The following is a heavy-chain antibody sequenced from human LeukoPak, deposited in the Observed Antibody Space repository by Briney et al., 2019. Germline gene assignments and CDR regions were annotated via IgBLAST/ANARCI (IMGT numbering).Heavy chain of an antibody. J-gene: IGHJ4*02. V-gene: IGHV1-18*01. CDR2: ISTYNGNT. Sequence: ASVKVSCKASGYTFTSYGISWVRQAPGQGLEWMGWISTYNGNTNYAQKFQGRVTMTTDTSTSTAYMELRSLRSDDTAVYYCARVGNGYSFGGWYFDYWGQGTLVTVSS. D-gene: IGHD5-24*01. CDR3: ARVGNGYSFGGWYFDY. CDR1: GYTFTSYG.